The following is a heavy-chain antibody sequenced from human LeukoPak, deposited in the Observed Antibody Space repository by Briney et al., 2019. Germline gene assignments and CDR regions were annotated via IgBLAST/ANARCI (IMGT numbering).Heavy chain of an antibody. CDR1: GGSISSYY. V-gene: IGHV4-4*07. CDR2: IYTSGST. Sequence: PSETLSLTCTVSGGSISSYYWSWIRQPAGKGLEWIGRIYTSGSTNYNPSLKSRVTMSVDTSKNQFSLRLSSVTAADTAVYYCARLDGSYRLGAFDIWGQGTMVTVSS. J-gene: IGHJ3*02. CDR3: ARLDGSYRLGAFDI. D-gene: IGHD1-26*01.